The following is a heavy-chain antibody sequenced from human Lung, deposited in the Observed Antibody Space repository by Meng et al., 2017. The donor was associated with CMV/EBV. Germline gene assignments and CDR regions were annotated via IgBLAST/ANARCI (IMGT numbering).Heavy chain of an antibody. CDR2: INPRGGGP. Sequence: ASVKVSCKASGYTFADYFIHWVRQAPGQGLEWMGGINPRGGGPNYVQKYQDRVTLTMDTSITTAYLEMSGLTSDDTAVYYCAREAETANDYWGQGTLVTVSS. CDR3: AREAETANDY. V-gene: IGHV1-2*02. CDR1: GYTFADYF. D-gene: IGHD5-18*01. J-gene: IGHJ4*02.